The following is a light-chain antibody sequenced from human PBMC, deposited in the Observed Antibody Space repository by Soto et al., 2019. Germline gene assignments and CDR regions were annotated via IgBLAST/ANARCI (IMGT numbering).Light chain of an antibody. V-gene: IGKV3-20*01. Sequence: EIVLMQSPGTLSLSPGERATLSCRASQSVSSDYLAWYQQKPGQAPRLLLYGASNRATAIPDRFSGGGSGTDFTLTISRLEPEDFAVYSCQQYGSSPYTFGQGTKLEI. J-gene: IGKJ2*01. CDR2: GAS. CDR3: QQYGSSPYT. CDR1: QSVSSDY.